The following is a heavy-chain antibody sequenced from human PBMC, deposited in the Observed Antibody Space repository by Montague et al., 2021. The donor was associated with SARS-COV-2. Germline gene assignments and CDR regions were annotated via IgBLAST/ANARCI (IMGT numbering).Heavy chain of an antibody. Sequence: SLRLSFSAPGFTFSSYAMHWVRQAPGKGLEWVAVISYDGSNKYYADSVKGRFTISRDNSKNTLYLQMNSLRAEDTAVYYCARDRGMITFGGVIVIDGMDVGGQGTTVTVSS. J-gene: IGHJ6*02. V-gene: IGHV3-30-3*01. CDR1: GFTFSSYA. CDR2: ISYDGSNK. CDR3: ARDRGMITFGGVIVIDGMDV. D-gene: IGHD3-16*02.